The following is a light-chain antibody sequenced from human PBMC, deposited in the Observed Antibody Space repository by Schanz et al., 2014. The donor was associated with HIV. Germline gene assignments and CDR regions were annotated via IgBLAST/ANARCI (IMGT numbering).Light chain of an antibody. J-gene: IGKJ2*01. V-gene: IGKV1-5*03. CDR3: QRYNSYSHT. CDR2: GAS. Sequence: DIQMTQSPSTLSASVGDRVTITCRASENINNWLAWYQQTPGKAPKLLIYGASNLESGVPSRFSGSGSGTEFTLTISSLQPDDFATYYCQRYNSYSHTFGQGTKLDIK. CDR1: ENINNW.